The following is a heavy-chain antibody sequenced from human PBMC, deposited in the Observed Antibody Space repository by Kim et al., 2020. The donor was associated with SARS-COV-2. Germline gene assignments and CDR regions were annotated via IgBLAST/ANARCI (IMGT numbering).Heavy chain of an antibody. V-gene: IGHV3-30*04. D-gene: IGHD3-10*01. CDR1: GFTFSSYA. J-gene: IGHJ4*02. Sequence: GGSLRLSCAASGFTFSSYAMHWVRQAPGKGLEWVAIISYDGSNKYYADSVKGRFTISRDNSKNTLYLQMNSLRAEDTAVYYCAREGTTMVRGIIGPYFDYWGKGNRVTVSS. CDR3: AREGTTMVRGIIGPYFDY. CDR2: ISYDGSNK.